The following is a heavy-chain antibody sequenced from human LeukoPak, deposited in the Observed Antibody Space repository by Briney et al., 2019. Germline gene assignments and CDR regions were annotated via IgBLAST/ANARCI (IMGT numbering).Heavy chain of an antibody. V-gene: IGHV4-39*01. J-gene: IGHJ6*02. CDR3: ARTPVVTYYYYYGMDV. D-gene: IGHD4-23*01. Sequence: PSGTLSLTCAVSGGSISSSSYYWGWIRQPPGKGLEWIGSIYYSGSTYYNPSLKSRVTISVDTSKNQFSLKLSSVTAADTAVYYCARTPVVTYYYYYGMDVWGQGTTVTVSS. CDR1: GGSISSSSYY. CDR2: IYYSGST.